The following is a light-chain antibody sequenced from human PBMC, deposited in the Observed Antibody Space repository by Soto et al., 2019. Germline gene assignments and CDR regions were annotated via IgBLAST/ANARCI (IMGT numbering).Light chain of an antibody. V-gene: IGKV1-5*01. CDR2: HAS. CDR3: LHDYEFPFT. CDR1: QSIGPW. J-gene: IGKJ3*01. Sequence: DIQMTQSPSTLSASVGNRVTISCRASQSIGPWLAWYQQKPGKAPTLLIYHASSLESGVPSRFSGSGSGTEFTLTISSLQPDDVATYFCLHDYEFPFTFGPGTRLDIK.